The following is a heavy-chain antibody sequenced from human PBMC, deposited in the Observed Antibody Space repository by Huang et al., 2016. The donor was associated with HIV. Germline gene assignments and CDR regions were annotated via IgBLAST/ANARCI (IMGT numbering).Heavy chain of an antibody. J-gene: IGHJ4*02. CDR3: TRTIGDYVSGMDY. Sequence: QAHLLQSGAEVRKPGASVKVSCKSSGYTFTRYGITWVRQVPGQGLEWLGWISGYNGHTNYAQKVQDRVSMATDTSTTTVYMELRGLRSDDTAMYYCTRTIGDYVSGMDYWGQGTLVTVSS. V-gene: IGHV1-18*01. CDR2: ISGYNGHT. CDR1: GYTFTRYG. D-gene: IGHD4-17*01.